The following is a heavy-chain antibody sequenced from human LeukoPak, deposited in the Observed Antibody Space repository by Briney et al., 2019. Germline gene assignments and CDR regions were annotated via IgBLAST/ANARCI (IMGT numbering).Heavy chain of an antibody. Sequence: ASVKVSFKTSGYSFTDYDIHCVRQATGQGLEWMGWMNPKTDNTEYAQKFQGRVTLTWTTSISTAYMELSSLKSEDTAVYFCARSGPISLRFWGQGTLVTVSS. V-gene: IGHV1-8*01. CDR2: MNPKTDNT. CDR3: ARSGPISLRF. J-gene: IGHJ4*02. D-gene: IGHD2/OR15-2a*01. CDR1: GYSFTDYD.